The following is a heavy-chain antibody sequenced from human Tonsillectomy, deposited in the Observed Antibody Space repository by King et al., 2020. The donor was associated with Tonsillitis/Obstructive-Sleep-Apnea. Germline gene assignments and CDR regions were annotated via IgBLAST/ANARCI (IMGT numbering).Heavy chain of an antibody. V-gene: IGHV5-51*01. Sequence: VQLVESGAEVKKPGESLKISCKGSGYSFTTYWIGWVRQMPGKGLEWMGIIYPGDSDTRYSPSFQGQVTISADKSISTAYLQWSSLKASDTAMYYCARTRGGDEGYYYYYYMDVWGKGTTVTVSS. CDR1: GYSFTTYW. D-gene: IGHD3-16*01. J-gene: IGHJ6*03. CDR3: ARTRGGDEGYYYYYYMDV. CDR2: IYPGDSDT.